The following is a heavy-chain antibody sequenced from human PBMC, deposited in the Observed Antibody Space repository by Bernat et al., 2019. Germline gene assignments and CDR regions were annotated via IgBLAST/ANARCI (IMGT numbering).Heavy chain of an antibody. CDR1: GFTFSSYG. CDR2: ISYDGSNK. D-gene: IGHD3-10*01. Sequence: QVQLVESGGGVVQPGRSLRLSYAASGFTFSSYGMHWVRQAPGKGLEWVAVISYDGSNKYYADSVKGRFTISRDNSKNTLYLQMNSLRAEDTAVYYCAKDPNYYGSGDNFLDYWGQGTLVTVSS. J-gene: IGHJ4*02. CDR3: AKDPNYYGSGDNFLDY. V-gene: IGHV3-30*18.